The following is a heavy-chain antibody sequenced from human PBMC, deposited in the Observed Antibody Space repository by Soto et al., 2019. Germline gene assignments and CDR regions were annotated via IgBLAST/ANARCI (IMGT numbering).Heavy chain of an antibody. J-gene: IGHJ4*02. V-gene: IGHV3-30*18. Sequence: PGGSLRLSCAASGFTFSSYGMHWVRQAPGKGLERVAVISYEGSNKYYADSVKGRFTISRDNSKDTLYLQMNSLRAEDTAVYYCSKDLEELWFVELRFPYFDFLGQGTLVTVSS. CDR2: ISYEGSNK. D-gene: IGHD3-10*01. CDR3: SKDLEELWFVELRFPYFDF. CDR1: GFTFSSYG.